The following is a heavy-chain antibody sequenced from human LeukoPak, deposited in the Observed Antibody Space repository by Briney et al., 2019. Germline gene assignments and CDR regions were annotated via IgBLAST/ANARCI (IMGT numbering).Heavy chain of an antibody. Sequence: GGSLRLSCAASGFTVSSNYMSWVRQAPGKGLEWVSSLSSSSTYIFYADSVKGRFTISRDNAKNSLYLQMNSLRAEDTAVYYCARERLDSSGWYGWFDPWGQGTLVTVSS. D-gene: IGHD6-19*01. J-gene: IGHJ5*02. V-gene: IGHV3-21*01. CDR3: ARERLDSSGWYGWFDP. CDR1: GFTVSSNY. CDR2: LSSSSTYI.